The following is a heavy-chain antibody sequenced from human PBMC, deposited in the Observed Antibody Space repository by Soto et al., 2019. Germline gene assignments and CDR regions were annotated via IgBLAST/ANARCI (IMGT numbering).Heavy chain of an antibody. CDR2: VFYTGRA. CDR1: GGSLGSYY. V-gene: IGHV4-59*08. D-gene: IGHD4-17*01. Sequence: SETLSLTCTVSGGSLGSYYWSWIRQPPGKGLEWIGYVFYTGRANYNASLKSRLSMSVDRSKNQFTLRLTSVTAADTAVYFCATESGSTYGYFDYWGQGTQVTVSS. CDR3: ATESGSTYGYFDY. J-gene: IGHJ4*02.